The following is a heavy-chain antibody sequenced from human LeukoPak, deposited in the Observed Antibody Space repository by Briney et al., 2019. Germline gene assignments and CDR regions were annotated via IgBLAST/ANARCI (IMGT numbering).Heavy chain of an antibody. CDR1: GGTFSSYA. D-gene: IGHD3-22*01. CDR2: IIPIFGTA. CDR3: ARDETRRYYDSSGYPY. Sequence: ASVKVSCKASGGTFSSYAISWVRQAPGQGLEWMGGIIPIFGTANYAQKFQGRVTITTDESTSTAYMELSSLRSEDTAVYYCARDETRRYYDSSGYPYWGQGTLVTVSS. V-gene: IGHV1-69*05. J-gene: IGHJ4*02.